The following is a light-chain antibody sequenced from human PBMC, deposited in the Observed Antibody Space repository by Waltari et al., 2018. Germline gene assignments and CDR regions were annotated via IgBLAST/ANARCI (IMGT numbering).Light chain of an antibody. V-gene: IGLV2-11*01. Sequence: QSALTQPRSVSGSPGQSVTISCTGTSSDVGGYNYVSWYQQPPGTAPKLMIYEVSNQPSGVPDRFSGSKSGNTASLTISGLQAEDEADYYCCSYAGSYTWVFGGGTKLTVL. CDR3: CSYAGSYTWV. CDR1: SSDVGGYNY. CDR2: EVS. J-gene: IGLJ2*01.